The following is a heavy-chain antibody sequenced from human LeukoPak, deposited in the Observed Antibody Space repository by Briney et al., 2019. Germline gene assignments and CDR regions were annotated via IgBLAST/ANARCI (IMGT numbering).Heavy chain of an antibody. Sequence: SETLSLTCTVSGGSISSSSYSWGWIRQPPGKGLEWIGSIYYSGTTYYNPSLKSRVTISVDTSKIQFSLKLSSVAATDTAVYFCARLRFDFWSGYTHPYFDYWGQGTLVTVSS. CDR3: ARLRFDFWSGYTHPYFDY. J-gene: IGHJ4*02. D-gene: IGHD3-3*01. V-gene: IGHV4-39*01. CDR2: IYYSGTT. CDR1: GGSISSSSYS.